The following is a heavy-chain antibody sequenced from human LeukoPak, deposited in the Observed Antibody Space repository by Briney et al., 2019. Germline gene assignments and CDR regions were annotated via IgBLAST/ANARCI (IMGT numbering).Heavy chain of an antibody. CDR2: INHCGST. CDR3: ARRSYSSGWYY. V-gene: IGHV4-34*01. CDR1: GGSFSGYY. D-gene: IGHD6-19*01. Sequence: SETLSLTCAVYGGSFSGYYWSWIRQPPGKGLEWIGEINHCGSTNYNPSLKSRVTISVDTSKNQFSLKLSSVTAADTAVYYCARRSYSSGWYYWGQGTLVTVSS. J-gene: IGHJ4*02.